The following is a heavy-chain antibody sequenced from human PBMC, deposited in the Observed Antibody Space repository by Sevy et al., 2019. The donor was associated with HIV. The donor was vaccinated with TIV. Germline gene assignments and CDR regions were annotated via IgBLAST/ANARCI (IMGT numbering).Heavy chain of an antibody. Sequence: GGSLRLSCVASGFTFSNYGMHWVRQAPGKGLEWVALISYDASNKYYGYSINGRFTISRDNSKNTLYLQMNSLRGEDTAVYYCANDPVFGLLIHKGQDSFHIWGQGTMVTVSS. V-gene: IGHV3-30*18. CDR3: ANDPVFGLLIHKGQDSFHI. J-gene: IGHJ3*02. D-gene: IGHD3-3*01. CDR2: ISYDASNK. CDR1: GFTFSNYG.